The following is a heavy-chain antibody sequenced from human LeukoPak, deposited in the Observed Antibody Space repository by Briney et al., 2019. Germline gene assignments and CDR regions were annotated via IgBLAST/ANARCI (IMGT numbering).Heavy chain of an antibody. D-gene: IGHD4-17*01. CDR1: GGSISSGSYY. CDR2: IYTSGST. J-gene: IGHJ3*02. V-gene: IGHV4-61*02. Sequence: SETLSLTCTVSGGSISSGSYYWSWIRQPAGKGLEWIGRIYTSGSTNYNPSLKSRVTISVDTSKNQFSLKLSSVTAADTAVYYCARDLRVYGDYVGAFDIWGQGTMVTVSS. CDR3: ARDLRVYGDYVGAFDI.